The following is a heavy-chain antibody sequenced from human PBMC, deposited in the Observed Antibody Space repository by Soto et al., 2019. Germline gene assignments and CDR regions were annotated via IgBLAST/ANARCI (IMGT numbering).Heavy chain of an antibody. D-gene: IGHD3-10*01. CDR1: GYSVSSYRAA. Sequence: SQTLSLSCAISGYSVSSYRAAGDLIRQSPSGVLGGLGRTYYRSRFFSDYAESVKSRIIITPDPSKNQSSLQLKSVTPEDTAVYYCVRDRYSSSGWFDPWGQGTPVTVSS. J-gene: IGHJ5*02. CDR3: VRDRYSSSGWFDP. V-gene: IGHV6-1*01. CDR2: TYYRSRFFS.